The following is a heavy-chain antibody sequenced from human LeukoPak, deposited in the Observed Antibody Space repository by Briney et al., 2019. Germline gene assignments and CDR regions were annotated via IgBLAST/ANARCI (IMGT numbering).Heavy chain of an antibody. Sequence: TGRSLRLSCAASGFTCSIYSMHWVRQAPGTWLEWVAAISYDGSNKYYADSVKGRFTISRDNSKNTLYLQVNSLRAEDTAVYYCARVSGIEYSSGWWHAFDIWGQGTMVTVSS. CDR3: ARVSGIEYSSGWWHAFDI. J-gene: IGHJ3*02. D-gene: IGHD6-19*01. CDR1: GFTCSIYS. V-gene: IGHV3-30-3*01. CDR2: ISYDGSNK.